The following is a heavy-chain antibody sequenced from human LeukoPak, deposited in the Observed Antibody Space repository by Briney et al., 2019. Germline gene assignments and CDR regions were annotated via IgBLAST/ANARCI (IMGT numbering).Heavy chain of an antibody. J-gene: IGHJ4*02. D-gene: IGHD3-22*01. CDR1: GFTLSSYG. V-gene: IGHV3-30*18. CDR2: ISYDGSNK. Sequence: GGSLRLSCAASGFTLSSYGMHWVRQAPGKGLEWVAVISYDGSNKYYADSVKGRFTISRDNSKNTLYLQMNSLRAEDTAVYYCAKVLYYYDSSGPSYYFDYWGQGTLVTVSS. CDR3: AKVLYYYDSSGPSYYFDY.